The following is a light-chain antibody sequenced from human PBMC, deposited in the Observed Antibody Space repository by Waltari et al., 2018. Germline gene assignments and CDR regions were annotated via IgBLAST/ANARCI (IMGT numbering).Light chain of an antibody. V-gene: IGLV2-23*02. CDR3: CSYAGSRIVV. J-gene: IGLJ2*01. Sequence: QSALTQPASVSGSPGQSITISCTGTSSDVGNYNLFSWYQHHPGKVPKLMIYEVTKRPSGISNRFSGSKSGNTASLTISGLQAEDEGDYYCCSYAGSRIVVFGGGTKMTVL. CDR2: EVT. CDR1: SSDVGNYNL.